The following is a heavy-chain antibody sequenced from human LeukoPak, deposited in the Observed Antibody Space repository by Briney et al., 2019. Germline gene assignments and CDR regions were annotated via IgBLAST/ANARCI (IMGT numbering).Heavy chain of an antibody. D-gene: IGHD2-15*01. Sequence: GGSLRLSCAASGFTFSSYSMNWVRQAPGKGLEWVSSISSSSSYIYYADSVKGRFTISRDNAKNSLYLQMNSLRAEDTAVYYCARPRYCSGGSCSGGFDPWGQGTLVTVSS. V-gene: IGHV3-21*01. CDR2: ISSSSSYI. J-gene: IGHJ5*02. CDR1: GFTFSSYS. CDR3: ARPRYCSGGSCSGGFDP.